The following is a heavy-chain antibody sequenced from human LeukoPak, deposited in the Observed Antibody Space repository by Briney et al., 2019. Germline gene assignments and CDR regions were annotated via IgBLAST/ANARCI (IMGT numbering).Heavy chain of an antibody. D-gene: IGHD4-17*01. J-gene: IGHJ1*01. CDR2: ISAYNGNT. CDR3: AIDDYGDYFYFQH. V-gene: IGHV1-18*04. Sequence: ASVKVSCKASGYTFTSYGISWVRQAPGQGLEWMGWISAYNGNTNYAQKLQGSVTMTTDTSTSTAYMELRSLRSDDTAVYYCAIDDYGDYFYFQHWGQGTLVTVSS. CDR1: GYTFTSYG.